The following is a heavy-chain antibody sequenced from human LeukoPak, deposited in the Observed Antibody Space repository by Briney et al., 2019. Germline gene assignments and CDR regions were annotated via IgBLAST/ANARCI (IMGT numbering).Heavy chain of an antibody. V-gene: IGHV1-2*02. Sequence: EASVKVSCKASGYTFTDYYLHWVRQAPGQGLEWMGWINCNSGGTNFAPKFRGRVTMTRDTSITTAYMELSGLTSDDTAVYYCSRSGTGENDYWGQGTLVTVSS. CDR1: GYTFTDYY. CDR3: SRSGTGENDY. J-gene: IGHJ4*02. D-gene: IGHD3-10*01. CDR2: INCNSGGT.